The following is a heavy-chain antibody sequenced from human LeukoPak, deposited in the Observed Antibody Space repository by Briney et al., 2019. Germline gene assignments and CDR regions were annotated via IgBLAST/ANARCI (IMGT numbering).Heavy chain of an antibody. J-gene: IGHJ4*02. D-gene: IGHD5-12*01. CDR3: ASQGSGYDSPIDY. CDR1: GFTFSSYA. CDR2: ISTSSLYI. V-gene: IGHV3-21*01. Sequence: GGSLRLSCAASGFTFSSYAMSWVRQAPGKGLEWVSSISTSSLYIYYADSVKGRFTISRDNARNSVYLEMNSLRAEDTAVYYCASQGSGYDSPIDYWGQGTLVTVSS.